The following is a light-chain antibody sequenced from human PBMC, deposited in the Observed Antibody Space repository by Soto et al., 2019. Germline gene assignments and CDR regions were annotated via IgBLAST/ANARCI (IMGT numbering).Light chain of an antibody. J-gene: IGKJ2*01. CDR3: QQYKSSYT. CDR2: DAS. Sequence: DMQMTQPPSTLSASVGDRVTITCLASQTISGWLAWYQQKPGKAPKLLIYDASQLESGVPSRFSGSETETDYSLTISSLQPDDSATYYCQQYKSSYTFGQGTKVDIK. CDR1: QTISGW. V-gene: IGKV1-5*01.